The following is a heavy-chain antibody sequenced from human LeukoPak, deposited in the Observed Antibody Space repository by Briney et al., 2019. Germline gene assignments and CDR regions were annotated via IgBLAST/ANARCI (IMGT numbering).Heavy chain of an antibody. J-gene: IGHJ6*04. CDR2: IYHSGST. CDR3: ARGSGLYKYGSGSMDV. V-gene: IGHV4-38-2*01. D-gene: IGHD3-10*01. Sequence: PSETLSLTCAVSGYSISSGYYWGWIRPPPGKGLEWIGSIYHSGSTYYNPSLKSRVTISVDTSKNQFSLKLSSVTAADTAVYYCARGSGLYKYGSGSMDVWGKGTTVTVSS. CDR1: GYSISSGYY.